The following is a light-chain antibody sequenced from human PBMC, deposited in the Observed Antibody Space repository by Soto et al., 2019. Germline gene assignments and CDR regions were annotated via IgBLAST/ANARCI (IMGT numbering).Light chain of an antibody. V-gene: IGLV2-14*01. CDR3: NSYTRRNTLE. CDR1: SSDVAAYNY. J-gene: IGLJ2*01. Sequence: QSALTQPASVSGSPGQSITISCTGTSSDVAAYNYVSWYQQHPGKAPRLMIYEVSNRPSGVSNRFSGSKSGNTASLTISGLQAEDEADYYCNSYTRRNTLEFGGGTKVTVL. CDR2: EVS.